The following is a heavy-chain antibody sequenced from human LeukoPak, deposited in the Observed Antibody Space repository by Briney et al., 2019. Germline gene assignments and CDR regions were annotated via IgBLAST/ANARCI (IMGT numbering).Heavy chain of an antibody. CDR3: ARDSGDYDFRACRVDI. D-gene: IGHD3-3*01. CDR2: IVVGSSNA. J-gene: IGHJ3*02. V-gene: IGHV1-58*01. CDR1: GFTFTSSA. Sequence: SSVKVSCKASGFTFTSSAVQWVRQARGQRLEGIGWIVVGSSNANYAKKFQERVTITRDMSTSTAYMELSSLRSEDTAVYYCARDSGDYDFRACRVDIWGQGTMVTVSS.